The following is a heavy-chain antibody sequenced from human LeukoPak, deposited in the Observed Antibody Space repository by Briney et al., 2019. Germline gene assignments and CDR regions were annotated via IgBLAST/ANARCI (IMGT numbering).Heavy chain of an antibody. Sequence: SVKVSCKASGGTFSSYAISWVRQAPGQGLEWMGGIIPIFGTANYAQKFQGRVAITADESTSTAYMELSSLRSEDTAVYYCAREPRGGSSSFNWFDPWGQGTLVTVSS. CDR3: AREPRGGSSSFNWFDP. CDR1: GGTFSSYA. D-gene: IGHD6-6*01. CDR2: IIPIFGTA. V-gene: IGHV1-69*01. J-gene: IGHJ5*02.